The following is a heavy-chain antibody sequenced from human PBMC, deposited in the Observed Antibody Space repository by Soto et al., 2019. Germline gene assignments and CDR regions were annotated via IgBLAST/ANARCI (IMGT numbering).Heavy chain of an antibody. Sequence: LTCSVSGGSLNGFYWSWIRQSPGKGLEWIGFVFYGGRTNYNPSLKSRVTMSIDTSKNQFSLRLKSMTAEDAGLYYCARGQWELVFWGQGIRVTVSS. CDR2: VFYGGRT. CDR3: ARGQWELVF. CDR1: GGSLNGFY. D-gene: IGHD1-26*01. J-gene: IGHJ4*02. V-gene: IGHV4-59*01.